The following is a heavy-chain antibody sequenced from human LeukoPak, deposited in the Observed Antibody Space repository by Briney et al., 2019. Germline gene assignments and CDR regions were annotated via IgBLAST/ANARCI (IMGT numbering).Heavy chain of an antibody. CDR2: VYYSGST. Sequence: SETLSLTCTVSGGSISSYYWSWIRQPPGQGLEWIGYVYYSGSTNYTPSLKSRVTISVDTSKNQFSLRLSSVTAADSAVYYCARQYGDDHFDYWGQGTLVTVSS. CDR1: GGSISSYY. V-gene: IGHV4-59*08. D-gene: IGHD4-17*01. J-gene: IGHJ4*02. CDR3: ARQYGDDHFDY.